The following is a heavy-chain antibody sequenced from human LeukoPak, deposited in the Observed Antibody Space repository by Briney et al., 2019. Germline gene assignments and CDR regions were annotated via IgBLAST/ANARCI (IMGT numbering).Heavy chain of an antibody. Sequence: PSETLSLTCAVYGGPFSGYYWSWIRQPPGKGLEWIGEINHSGSTNYNPSLKSRVTISVDTSKNQFSLKLSSVTAADTAVYYCARRGYYDSSGYYPVDYWGQGTLVTVSS. CDR2: INHSGST. D-gene: IGHD3-22*01. CDR3: ARRGYYDSSGYYPVDY. J-gene: IGHJ4*02. V-gene: IGHV4-34*01. CDR1: GGPFSGYY.